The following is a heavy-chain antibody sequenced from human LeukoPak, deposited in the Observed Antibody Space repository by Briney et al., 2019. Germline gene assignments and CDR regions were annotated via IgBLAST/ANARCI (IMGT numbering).Heavy chain of an antibody. CDR2: INPNSGVT. V-gene: IGHV1-2*02. CDR1: GYTFTGYY. CDR3: ARGGGIAAAGTVS. J-gene: IGHJ5*02. D-gene: IGHD6-13*01. Sequence: ASVKASCKASGYTFTGYYMNWVRQSPGQGLEWMGWINPNSGVTNIAQKFQGRVTMTRDTSITTAYMELSRLRSDDTAVYYCARGGGIAAAGTVSWGQGTLVTVSS.